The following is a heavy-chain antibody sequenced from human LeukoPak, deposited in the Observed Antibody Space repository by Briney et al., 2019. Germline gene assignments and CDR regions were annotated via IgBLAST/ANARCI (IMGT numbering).Heavy chain of an antibody. Sequence: ASVKVSCKASGGTFSSYAISWVRQAPGQGLEWMGWINPNSGGTNYAQKFQGRVTMTRDTSISTAYMELSRLRSDDTAVYYCARDPGSGWTFDIWGQGTMVTVSS. D-gene: IGHD6-19*01. CDR1: GGTFSSYA. CDR2: INPNSGGT. J-gene: IGHJ3*02. CDR3: ARDPGSGWTFDI. V-gene: IGHV1-2*02.